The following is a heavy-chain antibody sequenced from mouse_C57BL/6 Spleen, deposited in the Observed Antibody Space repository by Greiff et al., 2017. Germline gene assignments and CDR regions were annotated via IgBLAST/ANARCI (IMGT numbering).Heavy chain of an antibody. CDR1: GYTFTSYW. CDR3: ASPLTEYYDY. D-gene: IGHD4-1*01. J-gene: IGHJ2*01. V-gene: IGHV1-7*01. Sequence: QVQLKQPGAELAKPGASVQLSCKASGYTFTSYWIHWLKQRPGQGLEWIGYINPSSGYTKYNQKFKDKATLTADKSSSTAYMQLSSLTYEDSAVYYWASPLTEYYDYWGQGTTLTVSS. CDR2: INPSSGYT.